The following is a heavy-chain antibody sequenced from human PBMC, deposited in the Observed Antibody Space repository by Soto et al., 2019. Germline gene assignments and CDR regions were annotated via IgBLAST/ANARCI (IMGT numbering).Heavy chain of an antibody. J-gene: IGHJ4*02. CDR2: ISYDGSNK. CDR3: AKDREVEMEIDY. CDR1: GFTFSSYG. D-gene: IGHD1-1*01. V-gene: IGHV3-30*18. Sequence: HVQLVESGGGVVQPGRSLRLSCAASGFTFSSYGMHWVRQAPGKGLEWVAVISYDGSNKYYADSVKGRFTISRDNSKNTLYLQMISLRAEDTAVYYCAKDREVEMEIDYWGQGTLVTVSS.